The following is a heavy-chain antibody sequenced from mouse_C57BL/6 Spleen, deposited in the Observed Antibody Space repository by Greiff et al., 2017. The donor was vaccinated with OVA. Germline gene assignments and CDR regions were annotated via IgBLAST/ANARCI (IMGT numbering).Heavy chain of an antibody. CDR3: AKYCYGSSYGWEDAMDY. CDR1: GYTFTGYW. J-gene: IGHJ4*01. V-gene: IGHV1-9*01. D-gene: IGHD1-1*01. Sequence: VQLQQSGAELMKPGASVKLSCTATGYTFTGYWIEWVQQRPGNGLEWIGEILPGSGSNNYNEKVKGKATFTADTSSNTAYMQLSSLTTEDSAVYFGAKYCYGSSYGWEDAMDYWGQGTSVTVSS. CDR2: ILPGSGSN.